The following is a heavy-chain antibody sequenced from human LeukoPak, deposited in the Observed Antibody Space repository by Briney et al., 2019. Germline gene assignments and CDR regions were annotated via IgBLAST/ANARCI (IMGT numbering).Heavy chain of an antibody. Sequence: GGSLRLSCATSGFAFPNYAMSWVRQAPGKGLEWVSAISGSGGSTYYADSVKGRFTISRDNSKNTLYLQMNSLRAEDTAVYYCAKDLWQQPGGAFDYWGQGTLVTVSS. CDR1: GFAFPNYA. CDR2: ISGSGGST. J-gene: IGHJ4*02. CDR3: AKDLWQQPGGAFDY. D-gene: IGHD6-13*01. V-gene: IGHV3-23*01.